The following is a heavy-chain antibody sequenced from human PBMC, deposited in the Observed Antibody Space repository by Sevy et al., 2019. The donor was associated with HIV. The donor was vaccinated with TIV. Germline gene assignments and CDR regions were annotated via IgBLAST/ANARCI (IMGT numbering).Heavy chain of an antibody. CDR2: MKEDGSEK. D-gene: IGHD5-18*01. J-gene: IGHJ4*02. Sequence: GESLKFSCAASGFTFSSYWMSWVRQAPGKGLEWVATMKEDGSEKSYVDSVKGRFTISRDNAKNSLYLQMNSLRVDDTALYYCVREGLGGFSYSLDCWGQGTLVTVSS. CDR1: GFTFSSYW. CDR3: VREGLGGFSYSLDC. V-gene: IGHV3-7*01.